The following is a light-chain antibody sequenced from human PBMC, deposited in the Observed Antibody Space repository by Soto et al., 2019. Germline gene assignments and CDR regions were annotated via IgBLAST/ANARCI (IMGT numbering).Light chain of an antibody. J-gene: IGLJ3*02. V-gene: IGLV2-8*01. CDR1: SSDVGAYKY. CDR3: TSYVGSNIWV. CDR2: EVS. Sequence: QSALTQPPSASGSPGQSVTISCTGTSSDVGAYKYVSWYQQYPGKAPKLMIYEVSKRPSGVPDRFSGSKSGNTASLTVSGFQAEDEADYYCTSYVGSNIWVFGGGTKRTVL.